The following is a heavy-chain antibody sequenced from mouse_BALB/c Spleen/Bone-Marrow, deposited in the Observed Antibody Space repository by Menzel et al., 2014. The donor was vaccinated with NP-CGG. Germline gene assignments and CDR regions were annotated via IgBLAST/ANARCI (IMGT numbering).Heavy chain of an antibody. J-gene: IGHJ2*01. V-gene: IGHV1-69*02. CDR1: GYTFTSYW. Sequence: VQLQQSGAELVKPGASVKLSCKASGYTFTSYWTHWVKQRPGQGLEWIGEIDPSDSYTNYNQKFKGKATLTVDKSSSTAYMQLSSLTSEDSAVYYCARDSITTVVATDYWGQGTTLTVSS. CDR2: IDPSDSYT. D-gene: IGHD1-1*01. CDR3: ARDSITTVVATDY.